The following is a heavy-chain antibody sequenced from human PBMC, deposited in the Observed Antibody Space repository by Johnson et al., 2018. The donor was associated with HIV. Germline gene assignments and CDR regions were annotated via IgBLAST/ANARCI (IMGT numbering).Heavy chain of an antibody. Sequence: EQLVESGGGLVKPGGSLRLSCAASGFTFSNAWMSWVRQAPGKGLVWVAGIDSDGRITNYADSVKGRFTISRDNAKNTLFLLMNSLRAEDTALYYCTREGPVDAFDIWGQGTMVTVSS. CDR2: IDSDGRIT. J-gene: IGHJ3*02. CDR3: TREGPVDAFDI. V-gene: IGHV3-74*01. CDR1: GFTFSNAW.